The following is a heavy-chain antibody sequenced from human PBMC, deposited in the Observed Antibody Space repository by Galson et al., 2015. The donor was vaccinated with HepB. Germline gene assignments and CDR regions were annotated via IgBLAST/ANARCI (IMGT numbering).Heavy chain of an antibody. CDR2: ISSSSTYI. Sequence: SLRLSCAASEFTFRSSTMNWVRQAPGKGLEWVSSISSSSTYIYYADSVKGRFTISRDNTKNSLYLQMNGLRAEDTAVYYCARLGDLNWLDPWGQGTLVTVSS. CDR3: ARLGDLNWLDP. J-gene: IGHJ5*02. V-gene: IGHV3-21*01. CDR1: EFTFRSST.